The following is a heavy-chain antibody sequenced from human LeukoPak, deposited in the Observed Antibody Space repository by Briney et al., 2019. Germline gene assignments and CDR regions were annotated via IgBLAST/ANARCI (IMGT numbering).Heavy chain of an antibody. J-gene: IGHJ4*02. CDR2: ITTGRGET. CDR3: ARGGQQWRGGNYFDS. Sequence: ASVKVSCKASGYTFTDYALHWVRQAPGQSLEWMGWITTGRGETRYSQDFQRQITLTRDKSANTVYMDLSDLTSEDTAVYYCARGGQQWRGGNYFDSWGQGTLVAVSS. D-gene: IGHD6-19*01. CDR1: GYTFTDYA. V-gene: IGHV1-3*03.